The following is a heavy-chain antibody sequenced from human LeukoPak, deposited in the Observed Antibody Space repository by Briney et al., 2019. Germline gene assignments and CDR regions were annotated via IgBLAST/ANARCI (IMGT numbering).Heavy chain of an antibody. V-gene: IGHV4-39*01. D-gene: IGHD6-13*01. J-gene: IGHJ4*02. Sequence: SETLSLTCTVSGGSISSSSYYWGWIRQPPGKGLEWIGSIYYSGSTYYNPSLKSRVTISVDTSKNQFSLKLSSVTAADTAVYYCARRPQSDSSSWFRWGQGTLVTVSS. CDR2: IYYSGST. CDR1: GGSISSSSYY. CDR3: ARRPQSDSSSWFR.